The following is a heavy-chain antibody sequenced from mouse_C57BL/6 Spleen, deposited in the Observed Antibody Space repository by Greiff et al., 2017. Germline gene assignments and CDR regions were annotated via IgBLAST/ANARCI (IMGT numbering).Heavy chain of an antibody. CDR2: INPSTGGT. D-gene: IGHD2-4*01. J-gene: IGHJ3*01. CDR3: ARFYYDYGFAY. CDR1: GYSFTGYY. Sequence: VQLKQSGPELVKPGASVKISCKASGYSFTGYYMNWVKQSPEKSLEWIGEINPSTGGTTYNQKFKAKATLTVDKSSSTAYMQLKSLTSEDSAVYYCARFYYDYGFAYWGQGTLVTVSA. V-gene: IGHV1-42*01.